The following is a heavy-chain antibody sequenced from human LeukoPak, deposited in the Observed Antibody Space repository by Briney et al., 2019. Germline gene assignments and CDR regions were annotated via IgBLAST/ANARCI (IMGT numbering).Heavy chain of an antibody. J-gene: IGHJ4*02. D-gene: IGHD3-3*01. CDR2: ISSSGSTI. V-gene: IGHV3-48*04. Sequence: GGSLRLSCAASGFTFSSYSMNWVRQAPGKGLEWVSYISSSGSTIYYADSVKGRFTISRDNAKNSLYLQMNSLRAEDTALYYCARDAFTIFGVLPYFFDYWGQGTLVTVSS. CDR1: GFTFSSYS. CDR3: ARDAFTIFGVLPYFFDY.